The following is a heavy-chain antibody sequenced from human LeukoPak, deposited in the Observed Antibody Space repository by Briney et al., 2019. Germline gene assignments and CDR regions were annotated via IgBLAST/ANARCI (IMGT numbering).Heavy chain of an antibody. CDR1: GGSIRSSSYC. Sequence: SETLSLTCSVSGGSIRSSSYCWGWIRQPPGKGLEWIGSLYNSRTTYYNPSLKSRVTISVDTSKNQFSLKLISVTAADTAVYYCARGERPGLDYWDQGTLVTVSS. CDR3: ARGERPGLDY. D-gene: IGHD1-14*01. V-gene: IGHV4-39*07. J-gene: IGHJ4*02. CDR2: LYNSRTT.